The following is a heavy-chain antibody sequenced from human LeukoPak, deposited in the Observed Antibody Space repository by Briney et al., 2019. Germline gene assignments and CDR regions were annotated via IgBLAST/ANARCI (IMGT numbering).Heavy chain of an antibody. CDR1: DYSISSGFY. J-gene: IGHJ3*02. D-gene: IGHD3-16*01. Sequence: SETLSLTCSVSDYSISSGFYWGWIRQPPGRGLERIGSIYHNGVTFYKSSLRSRVSISVDTSKNELSLRLNSVTATDTAVYYCARSYHDDAWAGFDIWGQGTVVTVSS. CDR2: IYHNGVT. V-gene: IGHV4-38-2*02. CDR3: ARSYHDDAWAGFDI.